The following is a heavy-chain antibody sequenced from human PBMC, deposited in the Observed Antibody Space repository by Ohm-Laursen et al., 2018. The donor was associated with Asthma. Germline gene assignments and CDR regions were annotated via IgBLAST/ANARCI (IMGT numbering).Heavy chain of an antibody. CDR1: GGSISSGGFY. V-gene: IGHV4-31*11. Sequence: SQTLSLTCGVSGGSISSGGFYWNWIRQHPGRGLEWLGFTYDTGSTNINPSLKGRVTISVDTSKNQFSLKLFSMTAADTAVYFCAMVRGLRGGIDYWGQGALVTVSS. J-gene: IGHJ4*02. D-gene: IGHD3-10*01. CDR2: TYDTGST. CDR3: AMVRGLRGGIDY.